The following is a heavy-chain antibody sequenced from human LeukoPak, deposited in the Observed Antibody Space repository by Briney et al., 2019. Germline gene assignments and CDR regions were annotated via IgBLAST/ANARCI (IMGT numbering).Heavy chain of an antibody. CDR1: GGSVTTYY. D-gene: IGHD6-19*01. J-gene: IGHJ4*02. Sequence: SETLSLTCTVSGGSVTTYYWSWIRQSPGKGLEWIGYIYYSGGTNYNPSLKSRVTISTDASKNQFSLKLSSVTAADTAVYYCARDSPSGSSSGWYYWGQGTLVTVSS. V-gene: IGHV4-59*02. CDR2: IYYSGGT. CDR3: ARDSPSGSSSGWYY.